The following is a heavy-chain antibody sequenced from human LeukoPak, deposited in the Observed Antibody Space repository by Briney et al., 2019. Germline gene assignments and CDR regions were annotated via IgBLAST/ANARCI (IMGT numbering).Heavy chain of an antibody. Sequence: SETLSLTCTVSGASISSSNYYWSWMRQPPGKGLEWIASIYYSGSTSYNPSLKSRVTISVDTSKNQFSLKVSSVTAADTAVYSWGKPHIGGSDRTDFDCWGQGTRVTVSS. CDR1: GASISSSNYY. V-gene: IGHV4-39*01. D-gene: IGHD3-16*01. CDR2: IYYSGST. CDR3: GKPHIGGSDRTDFDC. J-gene: IGHJ4*02.